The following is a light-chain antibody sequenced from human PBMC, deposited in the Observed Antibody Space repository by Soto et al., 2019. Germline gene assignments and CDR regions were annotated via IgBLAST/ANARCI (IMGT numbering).Light chain of an antibody. CDR2: LNSDGSH. J-gene: IGLJ2*01. Sequence: QPVLTQSPSASASLGASVKLTCTLSSGHSSYAIAWHQQQPEKGPRYLMKLNSDGSHSKGDGIPDRFSGSSSGAERYLTISSLQSEYEADYYCQTWGTGSVVFGGGTKLTVL. V-gene: IGLV4-69*01. CDR3: QTWGTGSVV. CDR1: SGHSSYA.